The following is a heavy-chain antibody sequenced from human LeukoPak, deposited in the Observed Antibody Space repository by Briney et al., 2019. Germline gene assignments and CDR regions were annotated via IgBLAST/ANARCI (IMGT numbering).Heavy chain of an antibody. CDR2: ISWNSDTR. Sequence: PGRSLRLSCAAAGLTLGEYAMHWVRQAPGKGLEWVSSISWNSDTRGYANSVKGRFTISRDNAGNSLYLQMNSLRLEDTALYHCAKGDGYGDYSLDLWGQGTLVTVSS. V-gene: IGHV3-9*01. CDR1: GLTLGEYA. J-gene: IGHJ5*02. D-gene: IGHD4-17*01. CDR3: AKGDGYGDYSLDL.